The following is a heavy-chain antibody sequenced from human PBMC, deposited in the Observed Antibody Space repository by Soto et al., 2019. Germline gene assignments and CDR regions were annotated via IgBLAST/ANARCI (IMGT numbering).Heavy chain of an antibody. CDR3: ARPNLEYSSSARWFDP. D-gene: IGHD6-6*01. Sequence: PSETLSLTCAVSGGSISSGGYSWSWIRQPPGKGLEWIGYIYHSGSTYYNPSLKSRVTISVDRSKNQFSLKLSSVTAADTAVYYCARPNLEYSSSARWFDPWGQGTLVTVSS. J-gene: IGHJ5*02. CDR2: IYHSGST. V-gene: IGHV4-30-2*01. CDR1: GGSISSGGYS.